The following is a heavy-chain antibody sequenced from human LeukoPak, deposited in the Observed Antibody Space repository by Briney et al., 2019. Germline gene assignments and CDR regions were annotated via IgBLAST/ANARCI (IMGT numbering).Heavy chain of an antibody. V-gene: IGHV3-74*01. Sequence: GGSLRLSCAASGFTFSSYWMHWVRQAPGKGLVWVSRINSDGSTTAYADYVKGRFTISRDNAKNTLYLQMSSLRAEDTAVYYCARGDAYALNYWGQGNLVTVSS. CDR1: GFTFSSYW. J-gene: IGHJ4*02. CDR2: INSDGSTT. CDR3: ARGDAYALNY. D-gene: IGHD2-2*01.